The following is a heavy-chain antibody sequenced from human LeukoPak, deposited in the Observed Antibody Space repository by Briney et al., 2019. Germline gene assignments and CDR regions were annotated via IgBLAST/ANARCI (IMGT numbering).Heavy chain of an antibody. J-gene: IGHJ6*03. CDR1: GYSISSGYY. D-gene: IGHD5-12*01. CDR3: ARVVYSGYDFRGAMDV. CDR2: IYHSGST. V-gene: IGHV4-38-2*02. Sequence: SETLSLTCTVSGYSISSGYYWGWIRQSPGKGLEWIGSIYHSGSTYYNPSLQSRITISVDTSKNQFSLKLSSVTAADTAVYYCARVVYSGYDFRGAMDVWGKGTTVTVSS.